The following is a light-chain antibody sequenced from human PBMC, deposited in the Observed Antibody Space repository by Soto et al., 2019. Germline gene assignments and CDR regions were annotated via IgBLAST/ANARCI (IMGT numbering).Light chain of an antibody. J-gene: IGLJ7*01. V-gene: IGLV4-69*01. CDR3: QTWGTGSAIVV. CDR1: SGHSNYA. CDR2: VNSGGSH. Sequence: QLVLTQSPSASASLGASVKLTCTLSSGHSNYAIAWHQQQPETGPRYLMKVNSGGSHIKGDGIPDRFSGSSSGAERYLFISSLQSEDEADYDCQTWGTGSAIVVFGGGTQLTVL.